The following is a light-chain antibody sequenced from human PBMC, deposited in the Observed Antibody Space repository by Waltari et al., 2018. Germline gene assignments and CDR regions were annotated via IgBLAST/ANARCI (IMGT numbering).Light chain of an antibody. CDR2: DTS. V-gene: IGKV3-11*01. CDR1: QSFSGY. CDR3: QQRRSWPIT. J-gene: IGKJ5*01. Sequence: EIVLTQSPATLSLSPGERATISCRASQSFSGYLAWYQQRPGQAPRLLIHDTSNRATDIPARFSGSGSETEFTLSISSLEPEDFAFYYCQQRRSWPITFGQGTRLEIK.